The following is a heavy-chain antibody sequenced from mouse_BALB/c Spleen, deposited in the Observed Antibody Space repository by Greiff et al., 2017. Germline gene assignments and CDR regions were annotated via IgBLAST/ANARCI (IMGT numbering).Heavy chain of an antibody. V-gene: IGHV1-69*02. J-gene: IGHJ4*01. Sequence: QVQLQQPGAELVKPGASVKLSCKASGYTFTSYWMHWVKQRPGQGLEWIGEIDPSDSYTNYNQKFKGKATLTVDKSSSTAYMQLSSLTSEDSAVYYCAAVRRLYYAMDYWGQGTPVTVSS. CDR2: IDPSDSYT. D-gene: IGHD2-14*01. CDR1: GYTFTSYW. CDR3: AAVRRLYYAMDY.